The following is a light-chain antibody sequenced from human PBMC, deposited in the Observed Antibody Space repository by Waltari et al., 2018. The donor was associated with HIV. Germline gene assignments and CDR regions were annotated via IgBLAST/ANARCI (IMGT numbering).Light chain of an antibody. J-gene: IGLJ2*01. CDR3: QSFDSSLIGGVL. CDR1: FSNIGSNY. V-gene: IGLV1-47*02. Sequence: QSVLTQPPSASGTPGQRVTISCSGSFSNIGSNYVYWYQQLPGTAPKLLYSSNQRPSGVPDRFSGSKSGTSASLAITGLQADDEAYYYCQSFDSSLIGGVLFGGGTKLTVL. CDR2: SSN.